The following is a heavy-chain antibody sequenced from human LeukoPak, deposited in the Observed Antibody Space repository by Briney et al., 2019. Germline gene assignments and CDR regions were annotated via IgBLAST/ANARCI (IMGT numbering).Heavy chain of an antibody. CDR1: GYTFTRYD. CDR3: ARGSAYYYYMDV. J-gene: IGHJ6*03. V-gene: IGHV1-46*01. CDR2: INPSGGST. Sequence: ASVKVSCKASGYTFTRYDMHWVRQAPGQGLEWMGIINPSGGSTSCAQKFQGRVTMTRDMFTSTVYMELSSLRSEDTAVYYCARGSAYYYYMDVWGKGTTVTVSS.